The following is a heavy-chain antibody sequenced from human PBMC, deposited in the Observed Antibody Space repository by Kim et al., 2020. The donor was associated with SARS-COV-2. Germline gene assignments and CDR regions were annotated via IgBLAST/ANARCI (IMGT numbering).Heavy chain of an antibody. J-gene: IGHJ6*02. V-gene: IGHV1-46*01. Sequence: ASVKVSCKASGSPFIHWVRQAPGQGLEWMALINPDGSVKTYAQNFRGRVTMTRDTSTGTVDMELSGLRSEDTAVYYCARGVAYGMDVWGQGTTVTVPS. CDR1: GSPF. CDR2: INPDGSVK. CDR3: ARGVAYGMDV.